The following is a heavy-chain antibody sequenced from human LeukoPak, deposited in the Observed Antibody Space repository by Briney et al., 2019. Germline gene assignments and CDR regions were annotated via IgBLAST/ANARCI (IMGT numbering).Heavy chain of an antibody. CDR2: IKNDGSGI. Sequence: GGSLRLSCAASGFTFSSYEMNWVRHAPGKGLVWVARIKNDGSGIIYADSVKGRFTISRDNARNTLYLQMNSLRGEDTAVYYCARERGVSHPFDYWGQGTLVTVSS. CDR1: GFTFSSYE. CDR3: ARERGVSHPFDY. D-gene: IGHD2-21*01. V-gene: IGHV3-74*01. J-gene: IGHJ4*02.